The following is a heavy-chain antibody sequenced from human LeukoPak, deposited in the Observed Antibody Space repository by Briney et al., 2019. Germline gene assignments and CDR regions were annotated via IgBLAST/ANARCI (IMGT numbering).Heavy chain of an antibody. CDR2: IFYSGST. CDR3: ARTSDFWSGYAFDI. D-gene: IGHD3-3*01. CDR1: GGSISSYY. J-gene: IGHJ3*02. Sequence: PSETLSLTCTVSGGSISSYYWTWIRQPPGKGLEWIGYIFYSGSTNYNPSLKSRVTISVDTSKNQFSLKLNSVTAADTAVYYCARTSDFWSGYAFDIWGQGTMVTVSS. V-gene: IGHV4-59*08.